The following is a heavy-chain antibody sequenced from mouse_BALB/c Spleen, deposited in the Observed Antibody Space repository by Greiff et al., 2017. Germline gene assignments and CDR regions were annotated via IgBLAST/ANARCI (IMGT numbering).Heavy chain of an antibody. V-gene: IGHV1-77*01. CDR1: GYTFTDYV. D-gene: IGHD1-1*02. Sequence: QVQLKQSGPELVKPGASVKMSCKASGYTFTDYVISWVKQRTGQGLEWIGEIYPGSGSTYYNEKFKGKATLTADKSSNTAYMQLSSLTSEDSAVYFCARKGGYYGYAMDYWGQGTSVTVSS. CDR3: ARKGGYYGYAMDY. CDR2: IYPGSGST. J-gene: IGHJ4*01.